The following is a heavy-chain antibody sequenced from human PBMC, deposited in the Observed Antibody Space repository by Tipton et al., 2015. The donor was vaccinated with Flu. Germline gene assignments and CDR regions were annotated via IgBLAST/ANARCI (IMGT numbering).Heavy chain of an antibody. CDR2: IYPGDSDT. J-gene: IGHJ4*02. V-gene: IGHV5-51*04. CDR1: GYSFTTYW. CDR3: VRQATRAGRKVFYFDY. D-gene: IGHD6-13*01. Sequence: QLVQSGAGVKKPGESLKISCLASGYSFTTYWIGWVRQMPGKGLEWMGIIYPGDSDTRYSPSFQGQVTISADKPINTAYLQWRGLRTSDTATYYCVRQATRAGRKVFYFDYWGQGTQVTVSS.